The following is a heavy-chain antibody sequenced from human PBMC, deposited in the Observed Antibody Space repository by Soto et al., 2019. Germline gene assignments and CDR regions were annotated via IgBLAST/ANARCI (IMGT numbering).Heavy chain of an antibody. V-gene: IGHV3-23*01. Sequence: PGGSLRLSCAASGFTFSNYAVNWVRQAPGKGLEWVSAISDSGDSTYYADSVRGRFTISRDKSKNTLYLHMNSLTAEDTAVYYCAKDGFSGSGKYYFDYWGQGTLVTVSS. CDR2: ISDSGDST. D-gene: IGHD3-10*01. CDR1: GFTFSNYA. CDR3: AKDGFSGSGKYYFDY. J-gene: IGHJ4*02.